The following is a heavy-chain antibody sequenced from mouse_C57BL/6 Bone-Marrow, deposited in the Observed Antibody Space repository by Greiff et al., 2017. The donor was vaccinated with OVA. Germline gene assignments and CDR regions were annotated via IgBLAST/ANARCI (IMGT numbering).Heavy chain of an antibody. J-gene: IGHJ2*01. CDR3: ARGATVVAPFDY. CDR1: GYTFTDYY. CDR2: IVPGSGST. Sequence: VKLMESGPELVKPGASVKISCKASGYTFTDYYINWVKQRPGQGLEWIGWIVPGSGSTYYNEKFKGKATLTVDKSSSTAYMLLSSLTSEDSAVYFCARGATVVAPFDYWGQGTTLTVSS. D-gene: IGHD1-1*01. V-gene: IGHV1-75*01.